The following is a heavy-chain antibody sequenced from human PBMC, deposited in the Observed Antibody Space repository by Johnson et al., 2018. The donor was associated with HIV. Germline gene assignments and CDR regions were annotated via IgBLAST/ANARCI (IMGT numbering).Heavy chain of an antibody. D-gene: IGHD2-8*01. CDR2: ISYDGSIK. Sequence: QVQLVESGGGVVQPGKSLRLSCAASGFTFSSSAMHWVRQAPGQGLQWVALISYDGSIKYFADSVKGRFTISRDNSKNTLHPQMNSLRPEDTAVYYCARNSGNGLVLRGDAFDMWGQGTMVTVSS. CDR1: GFTFSSSA. V-gene: IGHV3-30-3*01. J-gene: IGHJ3*02. CDR3: ARNSGNGLVLRGDAFDM.